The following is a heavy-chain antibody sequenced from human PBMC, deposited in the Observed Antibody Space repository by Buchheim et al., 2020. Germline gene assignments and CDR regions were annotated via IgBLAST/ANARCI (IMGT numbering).Heavy chain of an antibody. Sequence: EVQLEESGRGLVQPGGSLRLSCAASGFTLRTYWMHWVRQAPGKGLEWVSRINEDGSFTNYADSVKGRFTISRDNAENTLYLKMTSLRVEDTAMYYCARDLSGSQDYWGQGTL. CDR1: GFTLRTYW. D-gene: IGHD1-26*01. J-gene: IGHJ4*02. CDR3: ARDLSGSQDY. CDR2: INEDGSFT. V-gene: IGHV3-74*01.